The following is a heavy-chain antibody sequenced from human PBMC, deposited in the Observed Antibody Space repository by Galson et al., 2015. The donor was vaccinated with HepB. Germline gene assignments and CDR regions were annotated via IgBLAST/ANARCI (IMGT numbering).Heavy chain of an antibody. D-gene: IGHD3-10*01. CDR1: GFTFSSYE. J-gene: IGHJ5*02. CDR3: AGSLPNWFDP. CDR2: ISSSGSTI. Sequence: SLRLSCAASGFTFSSYEMNWVRQAPGKGLEWVSYISSSGSTIYYADSVKGRFTISRDNAKNSLYLQMNSLRAEDTAVYYCAGSLPNWFDPWGQGTLVTVSS. V-gene: IGHV3-48*03.